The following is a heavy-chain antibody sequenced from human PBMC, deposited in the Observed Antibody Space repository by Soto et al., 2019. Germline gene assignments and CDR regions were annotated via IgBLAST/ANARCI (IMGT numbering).Heavy chain of an antibody. J-gene: IGHJ6*02. CDR2: INPSGGST. CDR1: GYTFTSYY. Sequence: GASVKVSCKASGYTFTSYYMHWVRQAPGQGLEWMGIINPSGGSTSYAQKFRGRVTMTRDTSTSTVYMELSSLRSEDTAVYYCASHFDDYYYGMDVWGQGTTVTVSS. CDR3: ASHFDDYYYGMDV. V-gene: IGHV1-46*01. D-gene: IGHD3-3*02.